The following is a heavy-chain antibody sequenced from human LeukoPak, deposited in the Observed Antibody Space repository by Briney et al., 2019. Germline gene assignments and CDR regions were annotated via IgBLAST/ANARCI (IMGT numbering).Heavy chain of an antibody. J-gene: IGHJ3*02. V-gene: IGHV4-39*01. Sequence: PSETLSLTCTVSGASFSDTTYYWAWIRQPPGKGLEWIASIYFSETKYNPSLKSRITISGDTSKNQFSLKLSSMTAADTAVYYCASPSKLVISRGGFDIWGRGTMVTVSA. CDR1: GASFSDTTYY. CDR2: IYFSET. D-gene: IGHD3-22*01. CDR3: ASPSKLVISRGGFDI.